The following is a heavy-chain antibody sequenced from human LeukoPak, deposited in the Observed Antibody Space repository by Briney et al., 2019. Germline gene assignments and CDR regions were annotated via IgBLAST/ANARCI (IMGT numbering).Heavy chain of an antibody. CDR1: GYTFTGYY. CDR3: ARVHDYVRSFDY. CDR2: INPDSGGT. D-gene: IGHD3-16*01. J-gene: IGHJ4*02. V-gene: IGHV1-2*02. Sequence: ASVKVSCKASGYTFTGYYIHWVRQAPGQGLEWMGWINPDSGGTNYAQKFQGRVTMTRDTSISTAYMELSRLRSDDTAVYYCARVHDYVRSFDYWGQGTLVTVSS.